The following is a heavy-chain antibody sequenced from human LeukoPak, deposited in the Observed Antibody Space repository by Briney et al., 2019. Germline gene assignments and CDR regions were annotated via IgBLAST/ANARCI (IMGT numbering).Heavy chain of an antibody. Sequence: ASVKVSCKASGGTFSSYAISWVRQAPGQGPEWMGGIIPIFGTANYAQKFQGRVTITADESTSTAYMELSSLRSEDTAVYYCASGRYNWNPQEFDYWGQGTLVTVSS. V-gene: IGHV1-69*01. D-gene: IGHD1-20*01. J-gene: IGHJ4*02. CDR3: ASGRYNWNPQEFDY. CDR1: GGTFSSYA. CDR2: IIPIFGTA.